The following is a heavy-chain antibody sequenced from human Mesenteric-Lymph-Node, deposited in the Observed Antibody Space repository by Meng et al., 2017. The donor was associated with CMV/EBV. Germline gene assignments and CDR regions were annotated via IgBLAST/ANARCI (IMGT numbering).Heavy chain of an antibody. CDR1: GFSFSTSA. J-gene: IGHJ4*02. CDR2: TPYDGGQK. Sequence: GGSLRLSCAASGFSFSTSAMHWVRQAPGKGLEWVAFTPYDGGQKFYSDSVRGRFTISRDNSKNTLYLQMNSLRREDTALYYCAKVTIAVAGPIDYWGQGTLVTVSS. CDR3: AKVTIAVAGPIDY. V-gene: IGHV3-30*02. D-gene: IGHD6-19*01.